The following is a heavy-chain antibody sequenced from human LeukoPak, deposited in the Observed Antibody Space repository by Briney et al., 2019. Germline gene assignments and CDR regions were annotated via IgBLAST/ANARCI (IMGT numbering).Heavy chain of an antibody. J-gene: IGHJ4*02. D-gene: IGHD6-19*01. Sequence: GGSLRLSCAASGFTFSSYEMNWVRQAPGKGLEWVSYISSSGSTRYYADSVKGRFTISRDNAKNSLYLQMNSLRAEDTGVYYCATDGSGSYDYWGQGILVTVSS. CDR1: GFTFSSYE. V-gene: IGHV3-48*03. CDR2: ISSSGSTR. CDR3: ATDGSGSYDY.